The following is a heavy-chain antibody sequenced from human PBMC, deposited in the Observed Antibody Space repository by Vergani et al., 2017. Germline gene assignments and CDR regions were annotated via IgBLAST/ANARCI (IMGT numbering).Heavy chain of an antibody. D-gene: IGHD4-17*01. Sequence: QVTLRESGPALVKPTQTLTLTCTFSGFPLSTSGMCVTWIRQPPGKALEWLARIDWDDDKYYSTSLKTRLTISKDTSKNQVVLTMTNMDPVDPATYYCARTNTVTHNWFDPWGQGTLVTVSS. CDR2: IDWDDDK. CDR1: GFPLSTSGMC. J-gene: IGHJ5*02. V-gene: IGHV2-70*15. CDR3: ARTNTVTHNWFDP.